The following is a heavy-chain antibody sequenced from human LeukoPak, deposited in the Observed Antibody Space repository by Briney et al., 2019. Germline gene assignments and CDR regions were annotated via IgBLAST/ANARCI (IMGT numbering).Heavy chain of an antibody. Sequence: ASVKVSCKASGGTFSIYAISWVRQAPGQGLEWMGRIIPIFGIANYAQKFQGRVTITADKSTSTAYMELSSLRSEDTAVYYCARSYSGYDFLGPYYFDYWGRGTLVTVSS. V-gene: IGHV1-69*04. D-gene: IGHD5-12*01. J-gene: IGHJ4*02. CDR3: ARSYSGYDFLGPYYFDY. CDR1: GGTFSIYA. CDR2: IIPIFGIA.